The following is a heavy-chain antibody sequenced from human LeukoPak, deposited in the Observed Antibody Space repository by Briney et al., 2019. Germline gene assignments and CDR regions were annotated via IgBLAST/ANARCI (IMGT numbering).Heavy chain of an antibody. J-gene: IGHJ6*02. CDR3: TRGATSLVPDYSYHMVL. D-gene: IGHD4-11*01. CDR1: GFIFSDHY. CDR2: IRDKANSYTT. Sequence: GGSLRLSFAASGFIFSDHYMDWVRQVPGKGLEWVGRIRDKANSYTTEYAASVKGRFTISRDDSKNSVYLQMNSLKTEDTAIYYCTRGATSLVPDYSYHMVLWGQGTTVIVS. V-gene: IGHV3-72*01.